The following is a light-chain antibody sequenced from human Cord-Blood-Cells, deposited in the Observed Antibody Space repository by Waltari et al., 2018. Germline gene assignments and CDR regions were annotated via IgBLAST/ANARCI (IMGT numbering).Light chain of an antibody. CDR1: QDISNY. J-gene: IGKJ4*01. V-gene: IGKV1-33*01. CDR2: DAS. CDR3: QQYDTLPLT. Sequence: DIQMTQSASTLSASVGDRVTITCQASQDISNYLNWYQQKPGKAPKPLIYDASNLETGVPSRFSGSGSGTDFPFTISSLQPEDIASYYCQQYDTLPLTFGGGTKVEIK.